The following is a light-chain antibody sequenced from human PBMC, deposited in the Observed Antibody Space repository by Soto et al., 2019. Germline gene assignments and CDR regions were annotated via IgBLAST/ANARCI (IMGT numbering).Light chain of an antibody. CDR2: EVS. Sequence: QTALTQPASVSGSPGQSITISCTGTSSDVGAYNYVSWYQQHPGKAPQLMISEVSNRPSGVSNRFSGSKSGNTASLTISGLQAEDEAHDYCSSYTSTNTWVFGGGTKLTVL. CDR3: SSYTSTNTWV. J-gene: IGLJ3*02. CDR1: SSDVGAYNY. V-gene: IGLV2-14*01.